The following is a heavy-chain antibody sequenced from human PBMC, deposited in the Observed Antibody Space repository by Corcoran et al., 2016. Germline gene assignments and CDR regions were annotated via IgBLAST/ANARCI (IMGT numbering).Heavy chain of an antibody. Sequence: QVQLVQSGAEVKKPGASVKVSCKASGYTFTGYYMHWVRQAPGQGLEWMGWINPNSGGTNYAQKFQGRVTMTRDTSISTAYMELSRLRSDDTAVYYCARGLVGGFGESYYYGMDVWGQGTTVTVSS. D-gene: IGHD3-10*01. CDR1: GYTFTGYY. V-gene: IGHV1-2*02. CDR2: INPNSGGT. CDR3: ARGLVGGFGESYYYGMDV. J-gene: IGHJ6*02.